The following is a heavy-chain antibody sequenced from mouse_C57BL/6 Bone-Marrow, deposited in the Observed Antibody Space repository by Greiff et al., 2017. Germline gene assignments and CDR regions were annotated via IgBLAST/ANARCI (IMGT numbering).Heavy chain of an antibody. CDR3: TSFITTDAMDY. J-gene: IGHJ4*01. V-gene: IGHV14-1*01. D-gene: IGHD1-1*01. CDR1: GFNIKDYY. CDR2: IDPEDGDT. Sequence: VQLQQSGAELVRPGASVKLSCTASGFNIKDYYMHWVKQRPEQGLEWIGRIDPEDGDTEYAPKFQGKATMTADTSSNTAYLQLSSLTSEDTAVYYCTSFITTDAMDYWGQGTSGTVSS.